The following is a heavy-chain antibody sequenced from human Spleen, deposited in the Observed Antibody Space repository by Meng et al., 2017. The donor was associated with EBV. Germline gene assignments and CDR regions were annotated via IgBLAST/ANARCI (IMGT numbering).Heavy chain of an antibody. V-gene: IGHV1-46*01. CDR2: IKSSDGVT. D-gene: IGHD3-3*01. CDR3: ARDGQNYDFWSGYLAP. J-gene: IGHJ5*02. CDR1: GYMFTDYY. Sequence: AQLVQSGDEGKRPGASVKISCEASGYMFTDYYIHWVRQAPRQGPEWMGLIKSSDGVTSYAQRFQGRVTITRDTSTKTVFMELSGLTSDDTAVYYCARDGQNYDFWSGYLAPWGQGTLVTVSS.